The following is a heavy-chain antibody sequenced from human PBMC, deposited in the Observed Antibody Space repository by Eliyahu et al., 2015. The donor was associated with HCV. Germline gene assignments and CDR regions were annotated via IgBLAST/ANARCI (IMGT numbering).Heavy chain of an antibody. Sequence: QVQLQESGPGLVKPSQTLSLTCTVSGGSISSGGYYWSWIRQHPGKGLEWIWVLHFRWGPHPNPSLKSRVTISVDTSKNQFSLKLSSVTAADTAVYYCARDPGSNWNDNPGLSAWGQGTLVTVSS. CDR2: LHFRWGP. J-gene: IGHJ5*02. V-gene: IGHV4-31*03. D-gene: IGHD1-20*01. CDR1: GGSISSGGYY. CDR3: ARDPGSNWNDNPGLSA.